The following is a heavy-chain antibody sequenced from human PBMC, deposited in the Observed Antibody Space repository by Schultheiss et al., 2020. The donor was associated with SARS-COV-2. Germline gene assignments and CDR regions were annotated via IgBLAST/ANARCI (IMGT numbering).Heavy chain of an antibody. CDR2: IYPGDSDT. CDR3: ARGGGMYYYMDV. Sequence: GGSLRLSCKGSGYSFTSYWIGWVRQMPGKGLEWMGIIYPGDSDTRYSPSFQGQVTMSVDKSINTAYLQWNSLKASDTTMYYCARGGGMYYYMDVWGTGTAVTVSS. CDR1: GYSFTSYW. J-gene: IGHJ6*03. D-gene: IGHD2-15*01. V-gene: IGHV5-51*01.